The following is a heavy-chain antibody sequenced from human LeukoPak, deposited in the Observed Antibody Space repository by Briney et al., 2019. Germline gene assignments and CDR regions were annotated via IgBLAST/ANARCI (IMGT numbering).Heavy chain of an antibody. J-gene: IGHJ2*01. CDR2: IYYSGST. V-gene: IGHV4-39*01. CDR1: GVSISSSSYY. Sequence: SETLSLTCTVSGVSISSSSYYWGWIRQPPGKGLEWIGSIYYSGSTYYNLSLKSRVTISVDTSKNQFSLKLGSATAADTAIYYCARPRGVAGVRADWYFDLWGRGALVTVSS. D-gene: IGHD6-19*01. CDR3: ARPRGVAGVRADWYFDL.